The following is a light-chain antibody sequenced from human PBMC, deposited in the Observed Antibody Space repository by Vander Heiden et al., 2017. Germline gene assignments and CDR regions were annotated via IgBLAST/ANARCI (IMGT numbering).Light chain of an antibody. CDR2: DAS. Sequence: IVFTQSPATLSLSPGERATLSCRASQSVSSYLAWYQQKPGQAPRRLIYDASNRATGIPARFSGSGSGTDFTLTISSLEPEDFAVYYCQQRSNWPLLTFGGGTKVEIK. CDR1: QSVSSY. V-gene: IGKV3-11*01. J-gene: IGKJ4*01. CDR3: QQRSNWPLLT.